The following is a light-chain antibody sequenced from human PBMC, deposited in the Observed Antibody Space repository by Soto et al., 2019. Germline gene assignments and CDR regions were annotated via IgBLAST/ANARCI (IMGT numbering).Light chain of an antibody. V-gene: IGLV2-8*01. Sequence: QSVLTQPPSASGSPGQSVTISCTGTSSDVGKYDYVSWFQHHPGKAPKLMISAVTQRPSGVPDRFSGSKSGNTASLTISGLQADDEADYFCCSYTASDLWVFGGGTKLTVL. CDR3: CSYTASDLWV. CDR1: SSDVGKYDY. CDR2: AVT. J-gene: IGLJ3*02.